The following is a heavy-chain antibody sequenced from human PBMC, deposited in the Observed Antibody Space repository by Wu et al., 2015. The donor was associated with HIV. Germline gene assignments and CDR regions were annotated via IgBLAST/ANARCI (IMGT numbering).Heavy chain of an antibody. D-gene: IGHD4-11*01. CDR2: IVPIFETA. J-gene: IGHJ3*02. V-gene: IGHV1-69*13. Sequence: QVQVVQSGAEVKKPGSSVKVSCKTSGDIFSSSAIGWVRQAPGQGLEWMGRIVPIFETAEYAQRFHGRVTITADESTNTAYMEMSSLRSEDAAVYFCVRIHFDDYTFDMWGLGTVVTVSS. CDR1: GDIFSSSA. CDR3: VRIHFDDYTFDM.